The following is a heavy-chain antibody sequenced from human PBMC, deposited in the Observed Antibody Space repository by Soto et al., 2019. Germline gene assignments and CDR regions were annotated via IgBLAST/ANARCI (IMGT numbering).Heavy chain of an antibody. CDR2: IYYSGST. Sequence: QVQLQESGPGLVKPSQTLSLTCTVSGGSISSGGYYWSWIRQHPGKGLEWIGYIYYSGSTYYNPSLKSRVTISVDTSNNQFSLKLSSVTAADTAVYYCARGIRNRNYYDSRAKYYFDYWGQGTLVTVSS. V-gene: IGHV4-31*03. D-gene: IGHD3-22*01. J-gene: IGHJ4*02. CDR3: ARGIRNRNYYDSRAKYYFDY. CDR1: GGSISSGGYY.